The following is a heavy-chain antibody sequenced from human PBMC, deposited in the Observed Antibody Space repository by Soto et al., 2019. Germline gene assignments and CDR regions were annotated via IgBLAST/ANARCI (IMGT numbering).Heavy chain of an antibody. D-gene: IGHD3-10*01. CDR1: GYTFTSYG. Sequence: ASVKVSCKASGYTFTSYGISWVRQAPGQGLGWMGWISAYNGNTNYAQKLQGRVTMTTDTSTSTAYMELRSLRSDDTAVYYCASKLIRGAVRGVDDAFDIWGQGTMVTVSS. CDR2: ISAYNGNT. CDR3: ASKLIRGAVRGVDDAFDI. J-gene: IGHJ3*02. V-gene: IGHV1-18*01.